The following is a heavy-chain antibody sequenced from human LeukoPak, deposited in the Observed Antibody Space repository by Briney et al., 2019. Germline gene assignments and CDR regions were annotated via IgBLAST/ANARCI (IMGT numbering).Heavy chain of an antibody. D-gene: IGHD1-26*01. Sequence: PGGSLRLSCATSGFTFNTYAFHWVRQAPGKGLERVAVISYDGRNKYFADSMQGRFTISRDNSKNTLYLQMNSLRAEDTAVYYCARGGPLYYYYGLDVWGKGTTVTVSS. CDR3: ARGGPLYYYYGLDV. J-gene: IGHJ6*04. CDR1: GFTFNTYA. CDR2: ISYDGRNK. V-gene: IGHV3-30*04.